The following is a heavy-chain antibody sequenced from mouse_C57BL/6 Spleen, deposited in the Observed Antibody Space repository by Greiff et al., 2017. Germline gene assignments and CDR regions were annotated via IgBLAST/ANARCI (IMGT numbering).Heavy chain of an antibody. CDR3: ARQGGYYPAGFAH. CDR2: IDPSDSYT. J-gene: IGHJ3*01. Sequence: QVQLQQPVAELVMPGASVKLSCKASGYTFTSYWMHWVKQRPGQGLEWIGEIDPSDSYTNYNQKFKGKSTLTVDKSSSTAYMQLSSLTSEDSAVYYCARQGGYYPAGFAHWGQGPLVTVPA. D-gene: IGHD2-3*01. CDR1: GYTFTSYW. V-gene: IGHV1-69*01.